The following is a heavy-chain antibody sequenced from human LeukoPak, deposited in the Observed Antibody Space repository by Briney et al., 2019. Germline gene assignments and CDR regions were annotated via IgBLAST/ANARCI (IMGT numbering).Heavy chain of an antibody. V-gene: IGHV4-59*12. CDR1: GDTISSYY. CDR3: AREGIVRTYDQ. Sequence: SETLSLTCTVSGDTISSYYWYWFRQPPGKELEWIACIYYSGITHYNPSLKSRVTISLDTSKNQFSLRLSSVTAADTAVYYCAREGIVRTYDQWGQGTLVTVSS. CDR2: IYYSGIT. D-gene: IGHD2/OR15-2a*01. J-gene: IGHJ4*02.